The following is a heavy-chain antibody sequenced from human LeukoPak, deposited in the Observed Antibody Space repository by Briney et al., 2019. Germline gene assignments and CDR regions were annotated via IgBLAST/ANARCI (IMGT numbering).Heavy chain of an antibody. V-gene: IGHV4-30-2*01. CDR2: IYHSGST. CDR1: GFSISSSGYS. Sequence: TLSLTCAASGFSISSSGYSWSWIRQPPGKHREWIGYIYHSGSTYDNPSHNSRVTISVDSSKNQCSLKLRSVTAADTAVYYCARCGGCSGGSCYRPFDYWGQGTLVTVPS. CDR3: ARCGGCSGGSCYRPFDY. J-gene: IGHJ4*02. D-gene: IGHD2-15*01.